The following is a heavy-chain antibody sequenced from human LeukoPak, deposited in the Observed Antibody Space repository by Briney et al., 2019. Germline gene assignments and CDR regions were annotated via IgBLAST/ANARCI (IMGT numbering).Heavy chain of an antibody. Sequence: PSETLSHTCTVSVGSISGYYWSWIRQPPGKGLEWIGFIYYSGTTNYNPSLNSRVTISVDTSKHQFSLKLSSVSAADTAVYYCAGYATTVTTNDYWGQGTLVTVSS. CDR3: AGYATTVTTNDY. J-gene: IGHJ4*02. D-gene: IGHD4-17*01. CDR1: VGSISGYY. CDR2: IYYSGTT. V-gene: IGHV4-59*08.